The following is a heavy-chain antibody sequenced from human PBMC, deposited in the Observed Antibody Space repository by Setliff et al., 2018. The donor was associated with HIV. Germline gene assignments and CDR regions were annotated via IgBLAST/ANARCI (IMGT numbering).Heavy chain of an antibody. Sequence: SETLSLTCAVYRGAFSGYYWSWIRQPPGKGLEWIGDINHSGSTNYNPSLKSRVTISVDTSKNQFSLKLSSVTAADTAIYYCARHQKVSFMSDHWGQGMLVTVSS. CDR3: ARHQKVSFMSDH. CDR2: INHSGST. J-gene: IGHJ4*02. V-gene: IGHV4-34*01. CDR1: RGAFSGYY. D-gene: IGHD3-16*01.